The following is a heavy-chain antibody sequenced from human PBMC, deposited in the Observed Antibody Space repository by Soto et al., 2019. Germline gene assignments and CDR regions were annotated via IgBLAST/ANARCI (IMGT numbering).Heavy chain of an antibody. Sequence: GASVKVACKTSGYIFISYAVHWVRQAPGQRLEWMGWINAGNGNTKYSQKFQDRVTISRDAPASTAYMELSSLRSEDTAVYYCASQDPTGGYYFDYWGQGTLVTVPQ. V-gene: IGHV1-3*01. D-gene: IGHD3-10*01. J-gene: IGHJ4*02. CDR2: INAGNGNT. CDR1: GYIFISYA. CDR3: ASQDPTGGYYFDY.